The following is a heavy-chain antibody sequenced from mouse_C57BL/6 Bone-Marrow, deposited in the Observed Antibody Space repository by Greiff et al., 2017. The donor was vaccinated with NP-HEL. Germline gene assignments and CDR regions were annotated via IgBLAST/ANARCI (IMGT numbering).Heavy chain of an antibody. J-gene: IGHJ4*01. CDR2: ISNGGGST. D-gene: IGHD2-1*01. Sequence: EVMLVESGGGLVQPGGSLKLSCAASGFTFSDYYMYWVRQTPEKRLEWVAYISNGGGSTYYPDTVKGRFTISRDNAKNTLYLQMSRLKSEDTAMYYCARHGGNLYYYAMDYWGQGTSVTVSS. V-gene: IGHV5-12*01. CDR1: GFTFSDYY. CDR3: ARHGGNLYYYAMDY.